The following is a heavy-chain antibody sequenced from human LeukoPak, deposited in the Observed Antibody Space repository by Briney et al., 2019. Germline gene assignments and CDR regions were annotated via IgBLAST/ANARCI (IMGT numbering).Heavy chain of an antibody. J-gene: IGHJ3*02. CDR3: AGGGAAAGIDAFDI. Sequence: GGSLRLSCAASGFTFSSYSMNWVRQAPGKGLEWVSSISGSSSYIYYADSVKGRFTISRDNAKNSLYLQMNSLRAEDTAVYYCAGGGAAAGIDAFDIWGQGTMVTVSS. D-gene: IGHD6-13*01. CDR1: GFTFSSYS. CDR2: ISGSSSYI. V-gene: IGHV3-21*01.